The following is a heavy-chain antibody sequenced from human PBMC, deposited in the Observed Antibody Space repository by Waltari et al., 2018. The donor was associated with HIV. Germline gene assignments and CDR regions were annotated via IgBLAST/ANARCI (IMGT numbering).Heavy chain of an antibody. CDR3: ARERGGKYNYYYYGMDV. CDR2: FYYSGST. V-gene: IGHV4-61*03. J-gene: IGHJ6*02. D-gene: IGHD1-20*01. Sequence: QVQLQESGPGLVKPSATLSLTCRVSGGSVTSGSYYWSGIRQPPGKGLEWIGYFYYSGSTNYNPSLKRRVTISLDTSKNNFSLRLSSVTAADTAVYYCARERGGKYNYYYYGMDVWGQGTTVTVSS. CDR1: GGSVTSGSYY.